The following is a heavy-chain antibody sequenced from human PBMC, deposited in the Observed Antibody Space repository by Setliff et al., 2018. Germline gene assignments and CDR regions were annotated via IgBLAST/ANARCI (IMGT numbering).Heavy chain of an antibody. D-gene: IGHD3-10*01. CDR1: GFTFSGYG. J-gene: IGHJ4*02. CDR3: ARANYGSGTYYFDY. CDR2: IRDDGGNE. Sequence: GGSLRLSCAASGFTFSGYGMHWVRQAPGKGLEWVAVIRDDGGNEDYADSVKGRFIISRDNSKNTLYLQMNSLRTEDTAVYYCARANYGSGTYYFDYWGQGTLVTVSS. V-gene: IGHV3-33*08.